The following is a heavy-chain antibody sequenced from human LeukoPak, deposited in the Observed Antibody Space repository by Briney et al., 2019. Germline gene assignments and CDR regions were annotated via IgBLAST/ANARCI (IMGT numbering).Heavy chain of an antibody. D-gene: IGHD3-3*01. CDR3: ARLSLKVLEWSPTKGKETHYFDY. Sequence: PSETLSLTCTVSGGSISSYYGSWIRQPAGKGLEWIGRIYTSGSTNYNPSLKSRVTMSVDTSKNQFSLKLSSVTAADTAVYYCARLSLKVLEWSPTKGKETHYFDYWGQGTLVTVSS. J-gene: IGHJ4*02. CDR2: IYTSGST. V-gene: IGHV4-4*07. CDR1: GGSISSYY.